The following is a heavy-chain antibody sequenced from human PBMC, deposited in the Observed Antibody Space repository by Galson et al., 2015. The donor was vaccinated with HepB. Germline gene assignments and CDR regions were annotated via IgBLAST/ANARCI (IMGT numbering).Heavy chain of an antibody. D-gene: IGHD1-7*01. J-gene: IGHJ6*02. Sequence: SLRLSCAASGLTFSNYAMSWVRQAPGKGLEWVSGINNSGDSTYYTDSVKGRFTISRDNSKNTLYLQMNSLRVEDTAVYFCARGGATGTNGHGMDVWGQGTTVTVSS. V-gene: IGHV3-23*01. CDR3: ARGGATGTNGHGMDV. CDR2: INNSGDST. CDR1: GLTFSNYA.